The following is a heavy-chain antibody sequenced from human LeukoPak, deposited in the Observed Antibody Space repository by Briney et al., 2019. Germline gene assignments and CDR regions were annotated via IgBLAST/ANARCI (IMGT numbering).Heavy chain of an antibody. CDR1: SYSLSSGSY. D-gene: IGHD4-17*01. Sequence: SETLSLTCAVPSYSLSSGSYWGWIRQSPGKGLEWVGSIFHSGNSYYNPSLKSRLTMSVDTSKNQFSLKLTSVTAADTALYYCARVTYVDDMLYQYFDYWGQGILVTVSS. CDR3: ARVTYVDDMLYQYFDY. J-gene: IGHJ4*02. V-gene: IGHV4-38-2*01. CDR2: IFHSGNS.